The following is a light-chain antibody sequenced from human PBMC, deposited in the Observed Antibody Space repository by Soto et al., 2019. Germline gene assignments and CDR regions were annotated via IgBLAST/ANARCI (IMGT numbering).Light chain of an antibody. V-gene: IGKV3-11*01. CDR2: DAS. CDR1: QSVSSY. J-gene: IGKJ4*01. CDR3: QHRANWPLT. Sequence: EIVLTQSPATQSLSPGDRATLSCRASQSVSSYLAWYQQRPGQAPRLLIYDASNRATGVPARFSGSGSGTDFTLTISSLEPEDFAVYYCQHRANWPLTFGGGTKLDIK.